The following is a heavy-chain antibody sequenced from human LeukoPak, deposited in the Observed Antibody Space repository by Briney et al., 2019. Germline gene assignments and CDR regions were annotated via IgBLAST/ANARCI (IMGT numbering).Heavy chain of an antibody. Sequence: SVKVSCKASGYTFTSYGISWVRQAPGQGLEWMGGIIPIFGTANYAQKFQGRVTITADKSTSTAYMELSSLRSEDTAVYYCARDVVVVPAVYYMNVWGKGTTVTVSS. CDR1: GYTFTSYG. CDR2: IIPIFGTA. V-gene: IGHV1-69*06. CDR3: ARDVVVVPAVYYMNV. D-gene: IGHD2-2*01. J-gene: IGHJ6*03.